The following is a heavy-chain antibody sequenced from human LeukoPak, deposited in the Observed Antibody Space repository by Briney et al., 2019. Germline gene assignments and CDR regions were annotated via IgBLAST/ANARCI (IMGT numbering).Heavy chain of an antibody. CDR2: IYPDDSDI. J-gene: IGHJ4*02. CDR1: GYSFTNYW. CDR3: ARQGCSTAGGYDY. D-gene: IGHD2-2*02. Sequence: GESLKISCKGSGYSFTNYWIAWVRRMPGKGLEWMGIIYPDDSDIRYNPSFQGQVTISADKSISTAYLQWSSLKASDTAIYYCARQGCSTAGGYDYWRQGTLVTVSS. V-gene: IGHV5-51*01.